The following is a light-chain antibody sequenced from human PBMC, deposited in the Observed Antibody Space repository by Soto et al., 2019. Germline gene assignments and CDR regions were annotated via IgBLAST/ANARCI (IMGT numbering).Light chain of an antibody. V-gene: IGLV4-69*01. CDR3: QTWGTGIGV. CDR1: SGHSSYA. J-gene: IGLJ3*02. CDR2: VNSDGSH. Sequence: QLVLTQSPSASASLGASVKLTCTQSSGHSSYAIAWHQQQPEKGPRYLMKVNSDGSHSKGDGIPDRFSGSSSGAERYLTISSLQSEDEADYYCQTWGTGIGVFGGGTKLTVL.